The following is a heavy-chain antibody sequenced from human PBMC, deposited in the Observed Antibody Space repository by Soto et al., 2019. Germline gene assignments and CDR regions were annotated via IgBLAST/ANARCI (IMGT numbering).Heavy chain of an antibody. V-gene: IGHV3-7*01. CDR2: IKQDGSEK. CDR3: ARGFLEPNSYYYYYMDV. D-gene: IGHD1-1*01. J-gene: IGHJ6*03. CDR1: GFTFSNAW. Sequence: GGSLRLSCAASGFTFSNAWMNWVRQAPGKGLEWVANIKQDGSEKYYVDSVKGRFTISRDNAENSLYLQMNSLRAEDTAVYYCARGFLEPNSYYYYYMDVWGKGTTVTVSS.